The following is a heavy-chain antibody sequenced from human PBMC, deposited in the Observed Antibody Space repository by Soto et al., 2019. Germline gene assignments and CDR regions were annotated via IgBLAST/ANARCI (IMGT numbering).Heavy chain of an antibody. CDR1: GYTLTEIA. CDR3: ATGKYQLPSPAWFDP. CDR2: FDLEDGET. V-gene: IGHV1-24*01. Sequence: QVQLVQSGAEVKKPGASVKVSCKVSGYTLTEIAMHWVRQAPGKGLEWMGGFDLEDGETIYAQKFQGRVTMTEDTSTDTAYMELSSLRSEDTAVYYCATGKYQLPSPAWFDPWGQGTLVTVSS. J-gene: IGHJ5*02. D-gene: IGHD2-2*01.